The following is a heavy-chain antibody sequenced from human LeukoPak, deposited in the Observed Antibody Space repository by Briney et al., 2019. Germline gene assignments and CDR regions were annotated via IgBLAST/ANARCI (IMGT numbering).Heavy chain of an antibody. V-gene: IGHV4-4*07. Sequence: PSETLSLTCTVSGGSISSYYWSWIRQPAGKGLEWIGRIYTSGSTNYNPSLKSRVTMSVDTSKNQFSLKLSSVTAADTAVYYCARDSSYSGYDFFDYWGQGTLVTVSP. CDR1: GGSISSYY. CDR2: IYTSGST. CDR3: ARDSSYSGYDFFDY. J-gene: IGHJ4*02. D-gene: IGHD5-12*01.